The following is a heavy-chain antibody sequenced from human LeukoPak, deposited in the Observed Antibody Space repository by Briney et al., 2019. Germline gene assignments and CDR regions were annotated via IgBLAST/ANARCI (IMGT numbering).Heavy chain of an antibody. V-gene: IGHV3-73*01. CDR3: TTFIYDSSGCDFNY. Sequence: GGSLRLSCAASGFTFSGSAMHWVRQASGKGQEWVGRIRSKANSYATAYAASVKGRFTISRDDSKNTAYLQMNSLKTEDTAVYYCTTFIYDSSGCDFNYWGQGTLVTVSS. CDR1: GFTFSGSA. CDR2: IRSKANSYAT. J-gene: IGHJ4*02. D-gene: IGHD3-22*01.